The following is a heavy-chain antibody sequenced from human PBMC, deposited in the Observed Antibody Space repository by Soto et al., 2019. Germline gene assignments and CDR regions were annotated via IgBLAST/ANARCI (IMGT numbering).Heavy chain of an antibody. CDR3: ASRPGEVSPPHMLPLDY. CDR1: GITVTSRF. Sequence: PGGSLRVPCAASGITVTSRFMSWVRQEPEKGLEWVSILYSGGSTFYADSVRGRFTISRDNSKNTLYLQMNSLRAEDTAVYYCASRPGEVSPPHMLPLDYWGQRSLVTVSS. V-gene: IGHV3-66*01. D-gene: IGHD3-10*02. J-gene: IGHJ4*02. CDR2: LYSGGST.